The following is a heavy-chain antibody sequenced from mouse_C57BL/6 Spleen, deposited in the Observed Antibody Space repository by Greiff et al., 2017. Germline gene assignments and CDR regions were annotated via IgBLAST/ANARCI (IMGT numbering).Heavy chain of an antibody. Sequence: EVQLQESGAELVRPGASVKLSCTASGFNIKDYYMHWVKQRPEQGLEWIGRIDPEDGDTEYAPKFQGKATMTADTSSNTAYLQLSSLTSEDTAVYYWTTEEVTTVSSSKAWFAYWGQGTLVTVSA. CDR1: GFNIKDYY. CDR3: TTEEVTTVSSSKAWFAY. CDR2: IDPEDGDT. V-gene: IGHV14-1*01. J-gene: IGHJ3*01. D-gene: IGHD1-1*01.